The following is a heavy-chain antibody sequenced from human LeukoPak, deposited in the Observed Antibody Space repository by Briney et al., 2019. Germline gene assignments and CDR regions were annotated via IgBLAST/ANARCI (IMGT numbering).Heavy chain of an antibody. V-gene: IGHV3-33*03. J-gene: IGHJ4*02. CDR3: AKYGVGGLLRLDS. D-gene: IGHD1-26*01. Sequence: PGGSLRLSCAASGFTFSRYGMHWVRQAQGKGLEWVAVIWNDGSKTYYADSVKGRFTTSRDKTKNTLYLQMNSLRAEDTAVYYCAKYGVGGLLRLDSWGQGTLVTVSA. CDR2: IWNDGSKT. CDR1: GFTFSRYG.